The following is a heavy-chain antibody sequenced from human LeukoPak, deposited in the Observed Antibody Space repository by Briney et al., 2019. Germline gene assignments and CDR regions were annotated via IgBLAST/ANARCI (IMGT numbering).Heavy chain of an antibody. Sequence: ASVKVSCKASGYTFTSYGISWVRQAPGQGLEWMGGIIPIFGTANYAQKFQGRVTITTDESTSTAYMELSSLRSEDTAVYYCARVEYSGSYWGQGTLVTVSS. D-gene: IGHD1-26*01. J-gene: IGHJ4*02. CDR3: ARVEYSGSY. CDR1: GYTFTSYG. CDR2: IIPIFGTA. V-gene: IGHV1-69*05.